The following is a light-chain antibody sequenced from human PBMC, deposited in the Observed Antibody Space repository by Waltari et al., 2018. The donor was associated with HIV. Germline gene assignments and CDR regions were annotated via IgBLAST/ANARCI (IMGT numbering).Light chain of an antibody. J-gene: IGLJ3*02. V-gene: IGLV2-23*01. CDR2: EDN. Sequence: SALTQPASVSWSAGQSITISCTCTRRDAGSFTVFSWYQPHSGKAPKLMIYEDNKRPSGVSNRFSGSKSGNTASLTISVLQAEDEADYYCCSYTGSTTWVFGGGTKLTVL. CDR3: CSYTGSTTWV. CDR1: RRDAGSFTV.